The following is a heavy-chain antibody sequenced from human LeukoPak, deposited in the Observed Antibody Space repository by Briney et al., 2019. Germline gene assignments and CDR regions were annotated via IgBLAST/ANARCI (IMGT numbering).Heavy chain of an antibody. V-gene: IGHV3-11*01. CDR2: ISSSGSTI. CDR3: ARAGSKGYCSSTSCYTRYYYMDV. Sequence: GGSLRLSCAASGFTFSDYYVSWIRQAPGKGLEWVSYISSSGSTIYYADSVKGRFTISRDNAKNSLYLQMNSLRAEDTAVYYCARAGSKGYCSSTSCYTRYYYMDVWGKGTTVTVSS. J-gene: IGHJ6*03. D-gene: IGHD2-2*02. CDR1: GFTFSDYY.